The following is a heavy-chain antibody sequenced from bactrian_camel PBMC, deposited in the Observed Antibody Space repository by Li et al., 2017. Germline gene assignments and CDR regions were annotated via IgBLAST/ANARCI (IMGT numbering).Heavy chain of an antibody. CDR1: GLTSFTGSAC. Sequence: LVESGGGSVQAGGSLTLSCSTSGLTSFTGSACLGWFRQALGKEREWVALLYTDVGTTSDTSTTYYPDSTKGRFTSSRDNAKNTVYLQMSSLELADTATYYCAADTHNPQIVVPETPCAGYGYWGRGTQVTVS. CDR3: AADTHNPQIVVPETPCAGYGY. CDR2: LYTDVGTT. J-gene: IGHJ6*01. V-gene: IGHV3S25*01. D-gene: IGHD6*01.